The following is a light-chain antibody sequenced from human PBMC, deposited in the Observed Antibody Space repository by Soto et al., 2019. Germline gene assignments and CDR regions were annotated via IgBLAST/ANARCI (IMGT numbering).Light chain of an antibody. CDR2: DTD. CDR1: TGPVTNGHF. CDR3: LLSYTGRLYV. V-gene: IGLV7-46*01. Sequence: QAVVTQEPSLTVSPGGTVTLTCGSSTGPVTNGHFPYWFQQKPGQAPRPLIYDTDNKHSWTPARFSASLLGDKGALTLSGALPEDEADYYCLLSYTGRLYVFGPGTKLTVL. J-gene: IGLJ1*01.